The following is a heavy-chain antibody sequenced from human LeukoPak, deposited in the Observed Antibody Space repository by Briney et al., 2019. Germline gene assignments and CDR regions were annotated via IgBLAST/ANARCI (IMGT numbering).Heavy chain of an antibody. D-gene: IGHD6-19*01. CDR2: IYYSGST. CDR1: GGSISSYY. CDR3: ARDRSSRYSSGWYDY. V-gene: IGHV4-59*01. J-gene: IGHJ4*02. Sequence: PSETLSLTCTVSGGSISSYYWSWIRQPPGKGLEWIGYIYYSGSTNYNPSLKSRVTISVDTSKNQFSLKLSSVTAADTAVYYCARDRSSRYSSGWYDYWGQGTLATVSS.